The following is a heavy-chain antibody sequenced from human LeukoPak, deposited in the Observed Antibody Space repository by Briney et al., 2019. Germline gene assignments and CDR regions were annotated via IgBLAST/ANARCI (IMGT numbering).Heavy chain of an antibody. J-gene: IGHJ3*02. CDR3: ARGVGEHQDYYDSSGYSDPFDI. V-gene: IGHV4-39*01. D-gene: IGHD3-22*01. Sequence: SETLSLTCTVSGGSISSSSYYWGWIRQPPGKGLEWIGSIYYSGSTYYNPSLKSRVTISVDTSKNQFSLKLSSVTAADTAVYYCARGVGEHQDYYDSSGYSDPFDIWGQGTMVTVSS. CDR1: GGSISSSSYY. CDR2: IYYSGST.